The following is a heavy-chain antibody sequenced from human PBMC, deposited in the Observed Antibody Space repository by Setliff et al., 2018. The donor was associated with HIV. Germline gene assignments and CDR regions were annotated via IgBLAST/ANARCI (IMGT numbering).Heavy chain of an antibody. V-gene: IGHV4-61*02. CDR3: ARDSRYDWKNKFDI. CDR1: GGSISSGSYY. D-gene: IGHD1-1*01. Sequence: LSLTCTVSGGSISSGSYYWSWIRQPAGKGLEWIGRIYTSGSTNYNPSLESRVTISVDTSKNQFSLKLSSVTAADTAVYYCARDSRYDWKNKFDIWGRGILVTVSS. CDR2: IYTSGST. J-gene: IGHJ2*01.